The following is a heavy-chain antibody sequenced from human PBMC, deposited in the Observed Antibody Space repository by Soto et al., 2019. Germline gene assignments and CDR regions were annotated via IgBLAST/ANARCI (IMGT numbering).Heavy chain of an antibody. Sequence: SETLSLTCAVYGGSFSGYYWSWIRQPPGKGLEWIGEINHSGSANYNPSLKSRVTISVDTSKNQFSLKLSSVTAADTAVYYCARGGLAVAGRDFDYWGQGTLVTVSS. J-gene: IGHJ4*02. D-gene: IGHD6-19*01. CDR1: GGSFSGYY. CDR2: INHSGSA. V-gene: IGHV4-34*01. CDR3: ARGGLAVAGRDFDY.